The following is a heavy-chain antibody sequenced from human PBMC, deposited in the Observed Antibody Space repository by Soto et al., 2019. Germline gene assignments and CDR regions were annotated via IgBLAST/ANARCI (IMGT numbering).Heavy chain of an antibody. D-gene: IGHD3-22*01. Sequence: SETPSPTLTVSGCSLSRGDYYWGWVPQPPGKGLEWIGYIYYSGSTYHNPSLKSRVIISVDKSKNQFSLRLSSVTAADTAVYYCARAYDSSGYYCFDPWGQGTLVTVSS. J-gene: IGHJ5*02. CDR1: GCSLSRGDYY. CDR2: IYYSGST. CDR3: ARAYDSSGYYCFDP. V-gene: IGHV4-30-4*01.